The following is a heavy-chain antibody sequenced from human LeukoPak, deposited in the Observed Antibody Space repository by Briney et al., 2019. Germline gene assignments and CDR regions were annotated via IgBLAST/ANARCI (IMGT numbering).Heavy chain of an antibody. CDR1: GYTFTNYW. CDR3: ARHTAARPYYYYYYIDV. V-gene: IGHV5-51*01. J-gene: IGHJ6*03. CDR2: IYPGDSDT. D-gene: IGHD6-6*01. Sequence: GESLKISCKGSGYTFTNYWIGWVRQMPGKGLEWMGIIYPGDSDTRYSPSFQGQVTISVDKSISTAYLQWSSLKASDTAMYYCARHTAARPYYYYYYIDVWGIGTTVTVSS.